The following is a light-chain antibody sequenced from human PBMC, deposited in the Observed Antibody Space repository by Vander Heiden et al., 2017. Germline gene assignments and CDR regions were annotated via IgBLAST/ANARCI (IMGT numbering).Light chain of an antibody. CDR2: DVT. CDR3: CSYAGSYTWV. J-gene: IGLJ3*02. V-gene: IGLV2-11*01. CDR1: SSDVGAYDY. Sequence: QSALTPPRSVAGSPGQSVTISCSGTSSDVGAYDYGSWHQQHPANDPKLLIYDVTTWPAGVPDRFSGSKSGNTATLTISGLLTEDEAYYYCCSYAGSYTWVFGGGTKVTVL.